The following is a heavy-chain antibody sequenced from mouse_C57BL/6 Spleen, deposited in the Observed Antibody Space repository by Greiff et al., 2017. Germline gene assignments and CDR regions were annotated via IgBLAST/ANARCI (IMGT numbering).Heavy chain of an antibody. CDR1: GFTFSSYA. V-gene: IGHV5-4*01. D-gene: IGHD1-1*01. CDR3: ARVPSYYGSSDYAMDY. Sequence: EVQVVESGGGLVKPGGSLKLSCAASGFTFSSYAMSWVRQTPEKRLEWVATISDGGSYTYYPDNVKGRFTISRDNAKNNLYLQMSHLKSEDTAMYYCARVPSYYGSSDYAMDYWGQGTSVTVSS. CDR2: ISDGGSYT. J-gene: IGHJ4*01.